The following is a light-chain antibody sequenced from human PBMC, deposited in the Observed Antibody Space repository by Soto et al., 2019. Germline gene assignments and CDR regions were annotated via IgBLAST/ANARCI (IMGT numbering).Light chain of an antibody. CDR3: QQYNNWPLIT. CDR2: YAS. Sequence: IVLTQSPATLSLSPGESATLSCRASQNVYNNLAWSQQKPGQAPRLLIFYASTRATGIPARFSGSGSGTEFPLTISGLQSEYFAIYYCQQYNNWPLITSGQGTRLEIK. CDR1: QNVYNN. J-gene: IGKJ5*01. V-gene: IGKV3-15*01.